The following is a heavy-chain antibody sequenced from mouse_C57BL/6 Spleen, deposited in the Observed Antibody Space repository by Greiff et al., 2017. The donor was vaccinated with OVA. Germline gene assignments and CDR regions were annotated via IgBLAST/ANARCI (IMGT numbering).Heavy chain of an antibody. Sequence: EVQLQQSGPELVKPGASVKISCKASGYTFTDYYMNWVKQSHGKSLEWIGDINPNNGGTSYNQKFKGKATLTVDKSSSTAYMELRSLTSEDSAVYYCARIYDGYYKYFDVWGTGTTVTVSS. CDR2: INPNNGGT. V-gene: IGHV1-26*01. CDR3: ARIYDGYYKYFDV. J-gene: IGHJ1*03. CDR1: GYTFTDYY. D-gene: IGHD2-3*01.